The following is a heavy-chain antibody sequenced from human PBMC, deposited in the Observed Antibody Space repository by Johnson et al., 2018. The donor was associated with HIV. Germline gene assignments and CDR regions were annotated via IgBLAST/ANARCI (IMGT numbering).Heavy chain of an antibody. CDR3: AREKIRAFDI. V-gene: IGHV3-30*04. CDR1: RFTFSSHA. J-gene: IGHJ3*02. Sequence: QAQLVESGGGVVQPGRSLRLSCAASRFTFSSHAMHWVRQAPGKGLEWVAVISYDGSNKYYADSVKGRFTISRDSSKNTLYLQMNSLRAEDTAVYYCAREKIRAFDIWGQGTMVTVSS. CDR2: ISYDGSNK.